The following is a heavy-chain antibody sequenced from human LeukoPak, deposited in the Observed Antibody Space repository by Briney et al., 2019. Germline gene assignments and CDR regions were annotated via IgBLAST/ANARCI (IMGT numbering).Heavy chain of an antibody. CDR1: GFTFSDYY. D-gene: IGHD6-19*01. Sequence: GGSLRLSCAASGFTFSDYYMSWIRQAPGKGLEWVSYISSSGSTIYYADSVKGRFTISRDNAKNSLYLQMNSLRAEDTAVYYCARGVRSEQWLLANLDYWGQGTLVTVSS. CDR2: ISSSGSTI. V-gene: IGHV3-11*01. J-gene: IGHJ4*02. CDR3: ARGVRSEQWLLANLDY.